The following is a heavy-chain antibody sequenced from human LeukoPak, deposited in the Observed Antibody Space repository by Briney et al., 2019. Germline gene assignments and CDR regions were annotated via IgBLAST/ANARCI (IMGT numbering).Heavy chain of an antibody. CDR2: ISRSSSRI. J-gene: IGHJ3*02. D-gene: IGHD3-16*02. CDR1: GFTFSSYS. CDR3: ARDLQYRSSYDYVWGSYRRGNAFDI. V-gene: IGHV3-48*01. Sequence: GGSLRLSCAASGFTFSSYSMNWVRQAPGKGLEWVSYISRSSSRIYYADSVKGRFTISRDNAENSLYLQMNSLRAEDTAVYYCARDLQYRSSYDYVWGSYRRGNAFDIWGQGTMVTVSS.